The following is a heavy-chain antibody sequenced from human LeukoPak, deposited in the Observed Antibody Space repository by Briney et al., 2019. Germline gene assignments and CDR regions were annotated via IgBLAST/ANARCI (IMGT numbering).Heavy chain of an antibody. V-gene: IGHV1-2*02. J-gene: IGHJ5*02. CDR3: ARAVLAVDDFWYGYCNWFDP. D-gene: IGHD3-3*01. CDR2: INHDSGGA. CDR1: GYTFTGYY. Sequence: ASVKVSCKASGYTFTGYYMHWVRQAPGQGLEWMGLINHDSGGANYAKKFQVRITMTRDTSISIAYMELSSLRSDDTAVYYCARAVLAVDDFWYGYCNWFDPWGQGTLVTVSS.